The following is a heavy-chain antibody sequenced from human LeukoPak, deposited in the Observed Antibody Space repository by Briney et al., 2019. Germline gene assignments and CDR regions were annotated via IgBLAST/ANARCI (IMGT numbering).Heavy chain of an antibody. CDR3: ARGGYLGYCSSTSCYIALDI. Sequence: ASVKVSCKASGYTFTGYYMHWVRQAPGQGLEWMGWINPNSGGTNYAQKFQGRVTMTRDTSISTAYMELSRLRSDDTAVYYCARGGYLGYCSSTSCYIALDIWGQGTMVTVSS. J-gene: IGHJ3*02. CDR1: GYTFTGYY. V-gene: IGHV1-2*02. D-gene: IGHD2-2*02. CDR2: INPNSGGT.